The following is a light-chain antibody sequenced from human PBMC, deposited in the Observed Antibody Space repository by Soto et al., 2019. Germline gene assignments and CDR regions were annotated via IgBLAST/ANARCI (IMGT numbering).Light chain of an antibody. CDR1: QSISNY. J-gene: IGKJ1*01. Sequence: DIQMTQSPSSLSASVGDRVTITCRASQSISNYLSWYQQKQGKVPNLLIYAASSLQSGVPSRFSGSGSGTDFTLTISSLQPEDFATYYCQQSYSTPTFGQGTKVEIK. V-gene: IGKV1-39*01. CDR2: AAS. CDR3: QQSYSTPT.